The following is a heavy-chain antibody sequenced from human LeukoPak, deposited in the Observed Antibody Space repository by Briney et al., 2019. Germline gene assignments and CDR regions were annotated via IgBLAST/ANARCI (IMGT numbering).Heavy chain of an antibody. CDR2: ISYDGSNK. Sequence: GGSLRLSCAASGFTFSSHSMHWVRQAPGKGLEWVAVISYDGSNKYYADSVKGRFTISRDNSKNTLYLQMNSLRAEDTAVYYCAKGPLTRLWAAFDIWGQGTMVTVSS. CDR1: GFTFSSHS. J-gene: IGHJ3*02. CDR3: AKGPLTRLWAAFDI. D-gene: IGHD3-16*01. V-gene: IGHV3-30*18.